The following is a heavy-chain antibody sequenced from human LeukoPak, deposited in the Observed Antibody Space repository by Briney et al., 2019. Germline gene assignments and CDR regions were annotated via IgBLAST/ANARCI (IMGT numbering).Heavy chain of an antibody. CDR2: IYPGDSDI. D-gene: IGHD2-21*02. V-gene: IGHV5-51*01. CDR1: GYSFTSNW. CDR3: ARLPYCGGDCYPNWFDR. Sequence: GASLQISCKASGYSFTSNWIGWVRQLPGKGLELMGVIYPGDSDIRYSPSFQGQVTISADKSITTAYLQWSSLKASDSVMYYCARLPYCGGDCYPNWFDRWGQGTLVTVSS. J-gene: IGHJ5*02.